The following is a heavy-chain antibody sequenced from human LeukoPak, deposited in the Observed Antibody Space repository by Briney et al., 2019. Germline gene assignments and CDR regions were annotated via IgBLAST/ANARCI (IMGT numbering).Heavy chain of an antibody. CDR2: ISAQHGQT. CDR1: GYSENFYG. D-gene: IGHD5-24*01. V-gene: IGHV1-18*01. Sequence: ASVTVSCKTSGYSENFYGITWVRQVAGQGLEWMGWISAQHGQTEYAPNSQDRVTMTTDTYTNTAYMELRSLRSDDTAAYYCAREGMEMRAMDVWGKGTTVTVSS. CDR3: AREGMEMRAMDV. J-gene: IGHJ6*03.